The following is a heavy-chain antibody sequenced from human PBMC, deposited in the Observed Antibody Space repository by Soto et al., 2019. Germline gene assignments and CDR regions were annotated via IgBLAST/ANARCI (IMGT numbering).Heavy chain of an antibody. Sequence: QVQLVQSGAEVKKPGASVKVSCKASGYTFTSYGISWVRQAPGQGLEWMGWISAYNGNTNYAQKLQGRVTMTTDTTTRTAYMELRSLRSDDTAVYYCARNVDTDYYYYYGMDVWGQGTTVTVSS. V-gene: IGHV1-18*01. CDR2: ISAYNGNT. CDR1: GYTFTSYG. J-gene: IGHJ6*02. CDR3: ARNVDTDYYYYYGMDV. D-gene: IGHD5-18*01.